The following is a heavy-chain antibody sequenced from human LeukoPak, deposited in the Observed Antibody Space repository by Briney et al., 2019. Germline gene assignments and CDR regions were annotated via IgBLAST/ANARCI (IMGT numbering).Heavy chain of an antibody. J-gene: IGHJ4*02. Sequence: SETLSLTCAVYGGSFSGYYWSWIRQPPGKGLEWIGEISHSGSTNYNPSLKSRVTISVDTSKNQFSLKLSSVTAADTAVYYCASEPAVLWFGELLPDYWGQGTLVTVSS. CDR2: ISHSGST. V-gene: IGHV4-34*01. CDR3: ASEPAVLWFGELLPDY. CDR1: GGSFSGYY. D-gene: IGHD3-10*01.